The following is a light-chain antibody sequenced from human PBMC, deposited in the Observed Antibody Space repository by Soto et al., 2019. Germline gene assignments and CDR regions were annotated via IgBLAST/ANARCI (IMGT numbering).Light chain of an antibody. Sequence: EIVLTQSPGTLSLSPGERATLSCRASQTVTSSYLAWYQQKPGQAPRLLIYGASGRDAGIPDRFSGRGSGKDFPRTISRLEPEDFAVYHCQQYGRSPLTFGGGTKVEIK. V-gene: IGKV3-20*01. J-gene: IGKJ4*01. CDR2: GAS. CDR3: QQYGRSPLT. CDR1: QTVTSSY.